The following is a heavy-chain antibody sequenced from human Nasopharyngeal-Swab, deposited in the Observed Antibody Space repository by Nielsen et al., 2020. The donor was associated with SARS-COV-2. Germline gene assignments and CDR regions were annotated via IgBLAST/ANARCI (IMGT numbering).Heavy chain of an antibody. CDR1: GDSIRGYY. J-gene: IGHJ2*01. V-gene: IGHV4-59*01. D-gene: IGHD3-3*01. CDR2: IYYSGNT. CDR3: ARRLTLESFWYFDL. Sequence: SETLSLTCTVSGDSIRGYYWSWIRQPPGKGLEWIGYIYYSGNTNYNPSLKSRVTISVDTSNNQFSLKLNSVTAADTAVYYCARRLTLESFWYFDLWGRGTLVTVSS.